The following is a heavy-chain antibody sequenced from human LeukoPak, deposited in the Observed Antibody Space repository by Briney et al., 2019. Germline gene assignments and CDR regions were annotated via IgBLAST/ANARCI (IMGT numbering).Heavy chain of an antibody. D-gene: IGHD1-26*01. V-gene: IGHV3-30-3*01. CDR2: ISYDGNNR. Sequence: GGSLRLSCGASGFTFSSYAMHWVRQAPGKGLEWVAVISYDGNNRYYADSVKGRFTISRDDSRSTLFLQMNSLGAEDTALYFCARDQTVGVTTGGYCDSWGQGTLVTVSS. CDR3: ARDQTVGVTTGGYCDS. CDR1: GFTFSSYA. J-gene: IGHJ4*02.